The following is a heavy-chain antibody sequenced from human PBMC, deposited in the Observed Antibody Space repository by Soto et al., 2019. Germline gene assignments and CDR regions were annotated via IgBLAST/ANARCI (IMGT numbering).Heavy chain of an antibody. CDR3: ARIAAAGTEFDY. J-gene: IGHJ4*02. Sequence: GASVKVSCKASGYTFTSYGISWLQQAPGQGLEWMGWISAYNGNTNYAQKLQGRVTMTTDTSTSTAYMELRSLRSDDTAVYYCARIAAAGTEFDYWGQGTMVTVSS. V-gene: IGHV1-18*01. CDR2: ISAYNGNT. CDR1: GYTFTSYG. D-gene: IGHD6-13*01.